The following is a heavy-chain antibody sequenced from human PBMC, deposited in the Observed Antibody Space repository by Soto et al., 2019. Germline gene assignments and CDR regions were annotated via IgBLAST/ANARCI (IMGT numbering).Heavy chain of an antibody. D-gene: IGHD2-2*01. CDR3: ARDLPPSDY. V-gene: IGHV1-46*01. J-gene: IGHJ4*02. CDR1: GYTFTSYY. CDR2: INPSGGST. Sequence: GASVKVSCKASGYTFTSYYMHWVRQAPGQGLEWTGIINPSGGSTSYAQKVQGRVTMTTDTSTSTAYMELRSLRSDDTAVYYCARDLPPSDYWGQGTLVTVSS.